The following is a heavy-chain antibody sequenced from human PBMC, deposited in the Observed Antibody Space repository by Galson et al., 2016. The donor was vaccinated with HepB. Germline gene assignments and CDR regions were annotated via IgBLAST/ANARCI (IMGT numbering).Heavy chain of an antibody. CDR2: INHSGGT. D-gene: IGHD3/OR15-3a*01. J-gene: IGHJ5*02. CDR3: AREGLDPRGWFDP. CDR1: SGSFSGYY. Sequence: SETLSLTCGVYSGSFSGYYWIWIRQPPGRGLEWIGEINHSGGTNYNPSLKSRVTISADTFKNQFSLHLSYVTAADTAVYYCAREGLDPRGWFDPWGQGTLVTVSS. V-gene: IGHV4-34*01.